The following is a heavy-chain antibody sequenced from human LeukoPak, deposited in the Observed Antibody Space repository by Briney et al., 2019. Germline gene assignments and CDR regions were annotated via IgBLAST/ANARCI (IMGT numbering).Heavy chain of an antibody. CDR2: IYHSGST. CDR1: GGSISSGGYS. D-gene: IGHD3-22*01. V-gene: IGHV4-30-2*01. Sequence: NTSQTLSLTCAVSGGSISSGGYSWSWIRQPPGKGLEWIGYIYHSGSTYYNPSLKSRVTISVDRSKNQFSLKLSSVTAADTAVYYCARGKRDYYDSSGYYPRSYNWFDPWGQGTLVTVSS. CDR3: ARGKRDYYDSSGYYPRSYNWFDP. J-gene: IGHJ5*02.